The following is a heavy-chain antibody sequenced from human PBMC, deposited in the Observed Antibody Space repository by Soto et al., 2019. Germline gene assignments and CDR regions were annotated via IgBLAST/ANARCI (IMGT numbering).Heavy chain of an antibody. Sequence: PSETLSLTCAVYGGSFSGYYWSWIRQPPGKRLEWIGEINHSGSTNYNPSLKSRVTISVDTSKNQFSLKLSSVTAADTAVYYCARGAAHITIFGVVIRPWFDPWGQGTLVTVSS. CDR3: ARGAAHITIFGVVIRPWFDP. J-gene: IGHJ5*02. CDR2: INHSGST. V-gene: IGHV4-34*01. D-gene: IGHD3-3*01. CDR1: GGSFSGYY.